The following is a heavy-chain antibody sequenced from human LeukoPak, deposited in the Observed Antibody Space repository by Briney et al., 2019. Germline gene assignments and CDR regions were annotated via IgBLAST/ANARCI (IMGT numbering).Heavy chain of an antibody. V-gene: IGHV3-23*01. D-gene: IGHD6-19*01. J-gene: IGHJ4*02. CDR3: AKSGQWLPPTEFDS. CDR1: GLTFNNYA. Sequence: GGSLRLSCAVSGLTFNNYAMSWVRQAPGKGLEWVSGISGRGAGKYYADSVKGRFTISRDNSKNTLYLQMNSLRAEDTAVYYCAKSGQWLPPTEFDSWGQGTLVTVSS. CDR2: ISGRGAGK.